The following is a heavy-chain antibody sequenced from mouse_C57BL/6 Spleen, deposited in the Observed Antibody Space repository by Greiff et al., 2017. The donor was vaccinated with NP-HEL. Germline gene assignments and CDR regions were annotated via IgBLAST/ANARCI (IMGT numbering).Heavy chain of an antibody. V-gene: IGHV6-3*01. J-gene: IGHJ4*01. CDR3: TGLTTVVYYYAMDY. Sequence: EVKVEESGGGLVQPGGSMKLSCVASGFTFSNYWMNWVRQSPEKGLEWVAQIRLKSDNYATHYAESVKGRFTISRDDSKSSVYLQMNNLRAEDTGIYYCTGLTTVVYYYAMDYWGQGTSVTVSS. D-gene: IGHD1-1*01. CDR1: GFTFSNYW. CDR2: IRLKSDNYAT.